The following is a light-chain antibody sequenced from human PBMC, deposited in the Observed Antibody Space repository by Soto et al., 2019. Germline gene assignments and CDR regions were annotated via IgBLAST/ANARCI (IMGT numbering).Light chain of an antibody. V-gene: IGLV2-8*01. J-gene: IGLJ2*01. CDR3: SSYAGSNGLI. Sequence: QSALTQPASVSGSPGQSITISCTGTSSDVGGYNYVSWYQQHPGKAPKLMIYEVSNRPSGVPDRFSGSKSGNTASLTVSGLQAEDEADYYCSSYAGSNGLIFGGGTKLTVL. CDR2: EVS. CDR1: SSDVGGYNY.